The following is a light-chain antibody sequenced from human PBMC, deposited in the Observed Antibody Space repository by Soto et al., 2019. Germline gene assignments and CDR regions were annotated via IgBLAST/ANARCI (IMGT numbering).Light chain of an antibody. J-gene: IGKJ2*01. CDR1: QSVTSSS. CDR3: QQYVASPFT. V-gene: IGKV3-20*01. Sequence: EIVLTQSPGTLSLSPGERATLSCRASQSVTSSSLAWYQQKSGQAPRLLIYGASSRATGIPDRFSGGGSGTDFTITIIRLEPEDFAVYYCQQYVASPFTFGQGTKLEIK. CDR2: GAS.